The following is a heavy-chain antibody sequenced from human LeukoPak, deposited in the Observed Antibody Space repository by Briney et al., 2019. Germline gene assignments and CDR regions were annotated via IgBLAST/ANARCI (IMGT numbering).Heavy chain of an antibody. CDR3: ARVTYYYDSSGYYYVRYFDY. Sequence: PGGSLRLSCAASGFTFDDYAMHWVRQAPGKGLEWVSLISGDGGSTYYADSVKGRFTISRDNSKNTLYLQMNSLRAEDTAVYYCARVTYYYDSSGYYYVRYFDYWGQGTLVTVSS. D-gene: IGHD3-22*01. CDR2: ISGDGGST. J-gene: IGHJ4*02. V-gene: IGHV3-43*02. CDR1: GFTFDDYA.